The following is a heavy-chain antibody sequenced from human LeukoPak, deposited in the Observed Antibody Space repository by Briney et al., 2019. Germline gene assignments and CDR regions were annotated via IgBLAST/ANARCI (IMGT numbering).Heavy chain of an antibody. CDR2: IVVGSGNT. J-gene: IGHJ6*01. CDR1: GFTLTRSA. CDR3: ALDGMDV. V-gene: IGHV1-58*02. Sequence: ASLKLSSKPSGFTLTRSAMEWVRQARGQRLEWIGWIVVGSGNTNYAQKFQERVTITRDMSTSTAYMELSSLRSEDTAVYYCALDGMDVWGQGTTVTVSS.